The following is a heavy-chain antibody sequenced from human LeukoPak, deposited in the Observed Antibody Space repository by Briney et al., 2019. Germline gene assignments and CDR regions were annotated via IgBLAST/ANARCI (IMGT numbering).Heavy chain of an antibody. Sequence: ASVKVSCKASGYTFTGYYMHWVRQAPGQGLEWMGWINPNSGGTNYAQKFQGWVTMTRDTSISTAYMELSRLRSDDTAVYYCARDLSSPLAGYYYGSGSTWFDPGAREPWSPSPQ. CDR1: GYTFTGYY. CDR3: ARDLSSPLAGYYYGSGSTWFDP. CDR2: INPNSGGT. J-gene: IGHJ5*02. V-gene: IGHV1-2*04. D-gene: IGHD3-10*01.